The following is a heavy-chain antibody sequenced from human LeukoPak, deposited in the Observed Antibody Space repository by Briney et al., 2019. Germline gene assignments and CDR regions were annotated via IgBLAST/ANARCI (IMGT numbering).Heavy chain of an antibody. D-gene: IGHD4/OR15-4a*01. CDR1: GFTFSSYG. J-gene: IGHJ4*02. CDR3: AKDGAVPY. V-gene: IGHV3-30*18. CDR2: ISYDGSNK. Sequence: GGSLRLSCAASGFTFSSYGMHWVRQAPGKGLEWVAVISYDGSNKYYADSVKGRFTISRDNSKNTLYLQMNSLRAEDTAVYYCAKDGAVPYWGQGTLVTVSS.